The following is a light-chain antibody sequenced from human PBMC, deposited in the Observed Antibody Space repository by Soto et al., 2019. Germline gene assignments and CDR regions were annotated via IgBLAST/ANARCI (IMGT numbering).Light chain of an antibody. Sequence: QSALTQPASVSGSPGQSITISCTGTTSDVCGYNYVSWYQQHPGKAPKLIIYDVTNRPSGVSNRFSGSKSGNTASLTISGLQAEDEADYYCSSFTVSSTVIFGGGTKLTVL. V-gene: IGLV2-14*01. CDR1: TSDVCGYNY. J-gene: IGLJ2*01. CDR2: DVT. CDR3: SSFTVSSTVI.